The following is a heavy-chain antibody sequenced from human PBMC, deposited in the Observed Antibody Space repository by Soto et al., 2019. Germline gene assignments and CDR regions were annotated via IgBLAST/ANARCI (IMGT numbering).Heavy chain of an antibody. V-gene: IGHV5-51*01. Sequence: GESLKISCKGSGYSFTSYWIGWVRQMPGKGLEWMGIIYPGDSDTRYSPSFQGQVTISADKSISTAYLQWSSLKASDTAMYYCARCISPYYYHYGMDVWGQGTTVTVSS. J-gene: IGHJ6*02. D-gene: IGHD2-21*01. CDR3: ARCISPYYYHYGMDV. CDR2: IYPGDSDT. CDR1: GYSFTSYW.